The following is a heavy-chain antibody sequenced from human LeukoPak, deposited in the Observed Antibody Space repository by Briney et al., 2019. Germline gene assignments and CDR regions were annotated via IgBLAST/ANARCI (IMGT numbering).Heavy chain of an antibody. CDR2: IYYSGST. J-gene: IGHJ5*02. CDR3: ARDLKPNRYNWSLVGLFDP. Sequence: PSQTLSLTCTVSGGSISSGGYYWSWLRQHPGKGLEWIEYIYYSGSTYYNPSLKSRVTISVATSKNQSSLKLSSVTAADTAVYYCARDLKPNRYNWSLVGLFDPWGQGTLVTVSS. V-gene: IGHV4-31*03. D-gene: IGHD1-20*01. CDR1: GGSISSGGYY.